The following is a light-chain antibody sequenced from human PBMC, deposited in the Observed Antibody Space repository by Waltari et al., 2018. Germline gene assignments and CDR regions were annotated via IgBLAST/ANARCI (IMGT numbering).Light chain of an antibody. CDR3: QKYGTLPAT. CDR1: QSVSRT. CDR2: DAS. Sequence: ELVLKQSPGTLSLCPGDRATLSCRASQSVSRTLAWYQHKPGQAPRLLLYDASSRATGIPDRFSGSVSGTDFSLTISRLEPEDFAVYYCQKYGTLPATFGQGTKVEIK. J-gene: IGKJ1*01. V-gene: IGKV3-20*01.